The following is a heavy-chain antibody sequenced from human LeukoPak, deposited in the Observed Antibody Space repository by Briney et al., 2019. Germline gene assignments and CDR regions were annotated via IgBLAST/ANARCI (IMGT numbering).Heavy chain of an antibody. CDR2: ISYDGSNK. CDR3: AKVRAIRYFDWLWVIDY. D-gene: IGHD3-9*01. Sequence: GGSLRLSCAASGFTFSSYGMPWVRQAPGKGLEWVAVISYDGSNKYYADSVKGRFTISRDNSKNTLYLQMNSLRAEDTAVYYCAKVRAIRYFDWLWVIDYWGQGTLVTVSS. J-gene: IGHJ4*02. CDR1: GFTFSSYG. V-gene: IGHV3-30*18.